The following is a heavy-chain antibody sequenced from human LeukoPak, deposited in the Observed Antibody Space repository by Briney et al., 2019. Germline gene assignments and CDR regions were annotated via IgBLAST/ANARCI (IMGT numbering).Heavy chain of an antibody. J-gene: IGHJ4*02. Sequence: PSETLSLTCAVYGGSFSGYYWSWVRQAPGKGLEWVSVIYSGGSTYYADSVKGRFTISRDNSKNTLYLQMNSLRAEDTAVYYCARDPYYSGSYYGGWGQGTLVTVSS. CDR2: IYSGGST. CDR1: GGSFSGYY. D-gene: IGHD1-26*01. V-gene: IGHV3-53*01. CDR3: ARDPYYSGSYYGG.